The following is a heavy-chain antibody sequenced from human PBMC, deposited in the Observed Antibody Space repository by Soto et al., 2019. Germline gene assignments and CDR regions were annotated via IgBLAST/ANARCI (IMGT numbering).Heavy chain of an antibody. V-gene: IGHV3-33*01. Sequence: QVQLVESGGGVVQPGRSLRLSCAASGFTFSSYGMHWVRQAPGKGLEWVAVIWYDGSNKYYADSVKGRFTISRDNSKNTMYLQMNSLRAEDTAVYYCASYTVTSGFDYLGQGTLVTVSS. J-gene: IGHJ4*02. CDR2: IWYDGSNK. CDR3: ASYTVTSGFDY. CDR1: GFTFSSYG. D-gene: IGHD4-17*01.